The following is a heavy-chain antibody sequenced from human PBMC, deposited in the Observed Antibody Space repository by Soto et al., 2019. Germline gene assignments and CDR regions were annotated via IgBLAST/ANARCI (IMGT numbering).Heavy chain of an antibody. D-gene: IGHD4-17*01. CDR1: GYTFTNYA. CDR3: ARAGDFLYYFDY. Sequence: QVQLVQSGAELKKPGASVKVSCKTSGYTFTNYAISWVRQAPGHGLEWMGWISAFNGNTNYAQRLQGRVTMTTDTSTRTAYMELRRLRSDDTAVYYCARAGDFLYYFDYWGRGTLVTVSS. CDR2: ISAFNGNT. V-gene: IGHV1-18*01. J-gene: IGHJ4*02.